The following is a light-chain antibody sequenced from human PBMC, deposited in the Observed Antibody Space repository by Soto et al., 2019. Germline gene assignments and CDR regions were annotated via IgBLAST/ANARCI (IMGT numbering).Light chain of an antibody. J-gene: IGKJ1*01. CDR1: QSVSANY. CDR3: QQYGSSSWT. CDR2: GAS. V-gene: IGKV3-20*01. Sequence: EIVLTQSPATLSLSPGERATLSCRASQSVSANYLAWYQQKPGQAPRLLINGASSRATGIPDRFSGSGSGTDFTLTISRLEPEDFAVYYCQQYGSSSWTFGQGTKVDIK.